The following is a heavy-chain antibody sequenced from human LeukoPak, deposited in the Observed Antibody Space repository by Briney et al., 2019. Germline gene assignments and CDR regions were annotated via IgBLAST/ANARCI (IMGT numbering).Heavy chain of an antibody. V-gene: IGHV1-2*02. D-gene: IGHD3-10*01. J-gene: IGHJ4*02. CDR2: IDPDNGGP. Sequence: GASVKVSCKASGYTFTDFHMHWVRQAPGQGLEWMGWIDPDNGGPVYAQKFQGRVTVTRDTSISTAYMELSRLRSDDTAVYYCARDYGSGSHFDYWGQGTLVTVSS. CDR1: GYTFTDFH. CDR3: ARDYGSGSHFDY.